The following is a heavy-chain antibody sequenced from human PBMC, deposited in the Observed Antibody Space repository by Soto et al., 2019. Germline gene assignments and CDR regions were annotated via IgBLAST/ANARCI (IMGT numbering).Heavy chain of an antibody. J-gene: IGHJ4*02. Sequence: KSGPTLVNPTQTLTLTCTFSGFSLSTSGVGVGWIRQPPGKALEWLALIYWNDDKRYSPSLKSRLTITKDTSKNQVVLTMTNMDPVDTATYYCAHTIDTTVTTVNFFIRVFDYWGQGTLVTVSS. CDR1: GFSLSTSGVG. D-gene: IGHD4-17*01. CDR3: AHTIDTTVTTVNFFIRVFDY. V-gene: IGHV2-5*01. CDR2: IYWNDDK.